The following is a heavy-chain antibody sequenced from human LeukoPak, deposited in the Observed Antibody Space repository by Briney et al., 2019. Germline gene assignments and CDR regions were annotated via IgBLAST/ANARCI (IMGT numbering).Heavy chain of an antibody. Sequence: NPSETLSLTCTVSGGSISSYYRSWIRQPPGKGLEWIGYIYYSGSTNYNPSLKSRVTISVDTSKNQFSLKLSSVTAADTAVYYCARPRTTGHAFDIWGQGTMVTVSS. CDR3: ARPRTTGHAFDI. CDR1: GGSISSYY. V-gene: IGHV4-59*08. D-gene: IGHD1-14*01. CDR2: IYYSGST. J-gene: IGHJ3*02.